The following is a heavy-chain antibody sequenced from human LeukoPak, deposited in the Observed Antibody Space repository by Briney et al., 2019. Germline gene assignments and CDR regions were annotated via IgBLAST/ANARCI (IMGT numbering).Heavy chain of an antibody. Sequence: GGSLRLSCAASGFTFSSYGMHWVRQAPGKGLEWVAVISYDGSNKYYADSVKGRFTISRDNSKNTLYLQMNSLRAEDTAVYYRAKEAAGSSLSDYWGQGTLVTVSS. J-gene: IGHJ4*02. CDR3: AKEAAGSSLSDY. CDR1: GFTFSSYG. CDR2: ISYDGSNK. D-gene: IGHD2-15*01. V-gene: IGHV3-30*18.